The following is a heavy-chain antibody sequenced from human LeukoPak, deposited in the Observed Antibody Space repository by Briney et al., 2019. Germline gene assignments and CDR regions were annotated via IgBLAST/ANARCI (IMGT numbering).Heavy chain of an antibody. D-gene: IGHD3-22*01. Sequence: GASVKVSCKASGYTFTSYGISWVRQAPGQGLEWMGWISAYNGNTNYAQKLQGRVTMTTDTSTSTAYMELRSLRSDDTAVYYCARAYYYDSSGYYSQVGDAFDIWGQGTMVTVSS. CDR1: GYTFTSYG. V-gene: IGHV1-18*01. CDR3: ARAYYYDSSGYYSQVGDAFDI. CDR2: ISAYNGNT. J-gene: IGHJ3*02.